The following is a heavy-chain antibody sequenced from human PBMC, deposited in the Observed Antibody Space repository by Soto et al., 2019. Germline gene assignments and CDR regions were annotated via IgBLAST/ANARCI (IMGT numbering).Heavy chain of an antibody. Sequence: PGGSLRLSCAASGFTFRSYAMSWVRQAPGKGLEWVSAISGSGGATHYTDSVKGRFTISRDNSKNTLYLQMNSLTAEDTAVYYCAKDLPDRYYYMDVWGKGTTVTVSS. CDR2: ISGSGGAT. V-gene: IGHV3-23*01. CDR3: AKDLPDRYYYMDV. CDR1: GFTFRSYA. D-gene: IGHD3-22*01. J-gene: IGHJ6*03.